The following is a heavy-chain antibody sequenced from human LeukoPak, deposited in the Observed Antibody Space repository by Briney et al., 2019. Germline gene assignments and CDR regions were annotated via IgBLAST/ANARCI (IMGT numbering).Heavy chain of an antibody. CDR2: ISSSSSYI. J-gene: IGHJ4*02. D-gene: IGHD3-10*01. V-gene: IGHV3-21*01. CDR1: GFTFSSYS. Sequence: GGSLRLSCAASGFTFSSYSMNWVRQAPGKGLEWVSSISSSSSYIYYADSVKGRFTISRDNAKNSLCLQMNSLRAEDTAVYYCARDLATMVRGVIDYWGQGTLVTVSS. CDR3: ARDLATMVRGVIDY.